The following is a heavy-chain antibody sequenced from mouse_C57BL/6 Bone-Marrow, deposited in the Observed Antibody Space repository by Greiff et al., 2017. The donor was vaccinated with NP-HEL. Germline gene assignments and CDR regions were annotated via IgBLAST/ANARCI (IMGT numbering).Heavy chain of an antibody. J-gene: IGHJ4*01. CDR2: IDPSDSYT. V-gene: IGHV1-59*01. Sequence: QVQLQQPGAELVRPGTSVKLSCKASGYTFTSYWMHWVKQRPGQGLEWIGVIDPSDSYTNYNQKFKGKATLTVDTSSSTAYMQRSSLTSEDSAVYYCARSQGDAMDYWGQGTSVTVSS. CDR3: ARSQGDAMDY. CDR1: GYTFTSYW. D-gene: IGHD3-2*02.